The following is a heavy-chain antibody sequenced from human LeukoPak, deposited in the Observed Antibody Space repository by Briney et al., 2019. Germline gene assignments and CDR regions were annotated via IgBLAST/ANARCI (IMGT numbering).Heavy chain of an antibody. CDR3: ARHTRPGYSGYENALDI. V-gene: IGHV4-39*01. J-gene: IGHJ3*02. D-gene: IGHD5-12*01. CDR2: FYDSGNT. Sequence: SETLSLTCIVSGGSISSSSYYWDWIRQAPGEGLEWIGNFYDSGNTRYNPSLKSRVTISGDTSKNQFSLKLTSVTAADTAVHYCARHTRPGYSGYENALDIWGQGTMVTVSS. CDR1: GGSISSSSYY.